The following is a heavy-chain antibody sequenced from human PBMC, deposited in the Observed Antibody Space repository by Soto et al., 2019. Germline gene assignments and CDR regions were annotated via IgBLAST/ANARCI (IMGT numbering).Heavy chain of an antibody. V-gene: IGHV3-30*18. J-gene: IGHJ4*02. Sequence: QVQLVESGGGVVQPGGSLRLSCAASGFTFSTYGMHWVRQAPGKGLEWVAVISYDGRHKFYADSVKGRFTISRDNSKSTLSLQMNSLRPEDTGVYYCAKDAGSTEYFFASWGQGTLVSVSS. CDR1: GFTFSTYG. CDR3: AKDAGSTEYFFAS. CDR2: ISYDGRHK.